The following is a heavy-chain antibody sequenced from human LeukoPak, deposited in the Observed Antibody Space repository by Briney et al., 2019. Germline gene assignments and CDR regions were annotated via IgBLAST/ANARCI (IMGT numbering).Heavy chain of an antibody. CDR3: ARDSSPIIRGPEWFDP. CDR2: INPKSGDA. J-gene: IGHJ5*02. D-gene: IGHD3-10*01. Sequence: GESLKISCKASGYTFTAYYIHWVRQAPGHGLEWMGRINPKSGDAHYAQKFQDRVTMTRDTSISTVYMDLYRLTSDDTAKYHCARDSSPIIRGPEWFDPWGQGTLVTVSS. CDR1: GYTFTAYY. V-gene: IGHV1-2*06.